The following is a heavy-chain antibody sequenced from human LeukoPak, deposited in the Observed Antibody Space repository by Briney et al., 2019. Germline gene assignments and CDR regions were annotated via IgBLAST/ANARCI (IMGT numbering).Heavy chain of an antibody. Sequence: ASVKVSCKASGGTFSSYAISWVRQAPGQGLEWMGRIIPIFGTANYAQKFQGRVTITTDDSTSTAYMELSSLRSEDTAVYYCAICDSSGYYFVNDFYSWGKGTMVTVSS. CDR1: GGTFSSYA. D-gene: IGHD3-22*01. CDR2: IIPIFGTA. CDR3: AICDSSGYYFVNDFYS. V-gene: IGHV1-69*05. J-gene: IGHJ3*02.